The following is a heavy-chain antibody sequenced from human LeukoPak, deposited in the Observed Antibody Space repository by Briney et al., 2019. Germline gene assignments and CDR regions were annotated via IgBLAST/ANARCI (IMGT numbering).Heavy chain of an antibody. CDR2: IYYSGST. Sequence: SETLSLTCTVSGGSISSGGYYWSWIRQHPGKGLEWIGYIYYSGSTYYNPSLKSRVTISVDTSKNQFSLKLSSVTAADTAVYYCAREGYSGSYNWFDPWGQGTLVTVSS. J-gene: IGHJ5*02. CDR1: GGSISSGGYY. D-gene: IGHD1-26*01. CDR3: AREGYSGSYNWFDP. V-gene: IGHV4-31*03.